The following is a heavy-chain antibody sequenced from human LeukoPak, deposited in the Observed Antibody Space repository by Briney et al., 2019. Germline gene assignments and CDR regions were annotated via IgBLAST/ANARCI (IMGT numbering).Heavy chain of an antibody. CDR1: GYTFTAYY. CDR2: INPNSGDT. D-gene: IGHD3-22*01. J-gene: IGHJ4*02. V-gene: IGHV1-2*02. Sequence: GASVKVSCMASGYTFTAYYMHWVRQAPGQGLEWIGWINPNSGDTNYAQRFQGRVTMTRDTSISTAYMELSRLRSDDTAVYYCARSTMIVEFDYWGQGTLLTVSS. CDR3: ARSTMIVEFDY.